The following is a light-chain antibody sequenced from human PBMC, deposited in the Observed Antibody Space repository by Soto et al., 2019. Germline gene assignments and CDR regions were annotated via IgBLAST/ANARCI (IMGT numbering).Light chain of an antibody. V-gene: IGLV1-40*01. J-gene: IGLJ3*02. CDR2: GNT. CDR3: QSFDSSLSNSRV. CDR1: SSNIGAGYD. Sequence: QSVLTQPPSVSGAPGQRVTISCTGSSSNIGAGYDVHWYQHLPGTAPKVLIYGNTNRPSGVPDRFSGSKSGTSASLAITGLQAEDEADYYCQSFDSSLSNSRVFGGGTQLTVL.